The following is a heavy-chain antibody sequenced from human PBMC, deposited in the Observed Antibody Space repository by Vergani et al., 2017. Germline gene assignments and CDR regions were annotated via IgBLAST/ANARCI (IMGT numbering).Heavy chain of an antibody. CDR1: GGTFSSYT. CDR2: IIPILGIA. V-gene: IGHV1-69*02. Sequence: QVQLVQSGAEVKKPGSSVKVSCKASGGTFSSYTISWVRQAPGQGLEWMGRIIPILGIASYAQKFQGRVTITADKSTSTAYMELSSLRSEDPAVYYCARGDSSTRGIDYWGQGTLVTVSS. J-gene: IGHJ4*02. D-gene: IGHD6-13*01. CDR3: ARGDSSTRGIDY.